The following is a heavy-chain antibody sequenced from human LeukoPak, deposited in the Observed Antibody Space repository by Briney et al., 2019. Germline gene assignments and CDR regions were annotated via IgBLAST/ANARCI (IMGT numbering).Heavy chain of an antibody. CDR3: ARGGSRLLTSYIFDY. V-gene: IGHV3-7*01. D-gene: IGHD3-16*01. J-gene: IGHJ4*02. Sequence: GGSLRLSCAASGSTFSRYWMSWVRQAPGKGLEWVANIQQDGSEKYYADSVKGRFTISRDNAKNSLYVQVSSLRAEDTAVYYCARGGSRLLTSYIFDYWGQGTLVTVSS. CDR2: IQQDGSEK. CDR1: GSTFSRYW.